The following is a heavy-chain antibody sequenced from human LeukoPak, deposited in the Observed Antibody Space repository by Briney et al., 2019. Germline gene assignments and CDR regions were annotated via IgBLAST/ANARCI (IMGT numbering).Heavy chain of an antibody. Sequence: ASVKVSCKASGYSFTSCGISWVRQAPGQGLEWMGWISAYNGNTNYAQKLHGRVTMTTDTSTSTAYIELRSLRSDDTAVYYCARPGMVRGVMDFDYWGQGTLVTVSS. V-gene: IGHV1-18*01. CDR2: ISAYNGNT. J-gene: IGHJ4*02. CDR1: GYSFTSCG. D-gene: IGHD3-10*01. CDR3: ARPGMVRGVMDFDY.